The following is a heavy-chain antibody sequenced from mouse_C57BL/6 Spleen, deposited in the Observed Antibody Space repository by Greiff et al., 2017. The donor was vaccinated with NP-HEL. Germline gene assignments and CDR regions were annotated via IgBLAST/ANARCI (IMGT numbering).Heavy chain of an antibody. CDR2: INYDGSST. D-gene: IGHD2-2*01. J-gene: IGHJ1*03. Sequence: EVKVVESEGGLVQPGSSMKLSCTASGFTFSDYYMAWVRQVPEKGLEWVANINYDGSSTYYLDSLKSRFIISRDNAKNILYLQMSSLKSEDTATYYCARDLYGYDGYFDVWGTGTTVTVSS. CDR1: GFTFSDYY. CDR3: ARDLYGYDGYFDV. V-gene: IGHV5-16*01.